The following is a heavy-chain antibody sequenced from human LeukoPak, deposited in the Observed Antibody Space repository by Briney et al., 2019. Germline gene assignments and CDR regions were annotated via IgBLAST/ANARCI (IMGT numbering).Heavy chain of an antibody. D-gene: IGHD4-17*01. CDR3: IVFGDSNH. V-gene: IGHV3-53*01. CDR1: GFTFSTYS. CDR2: IHTSGDT. J-gene: IGHJ5*02. Sequence: GGSLRLSCAASGFTFSTYSMNWVRQAPGKGLEWVSAIHTSGDTCYADSVKGRFTISRDTSKNTLYLQINSLRVEDTAVYYCIVFGDSNHWGQGTLVTVSS.